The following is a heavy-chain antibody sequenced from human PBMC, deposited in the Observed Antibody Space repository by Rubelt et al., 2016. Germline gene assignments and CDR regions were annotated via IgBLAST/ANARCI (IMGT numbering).Heavy chain of an antibody. V-gene: IGHV3-48*04. CDR2: ISSGSSAK. J-gene: IGHJ4*02. D-gene: IGHD6-6*01. CDR3: ARVESSIASRSDI. CDR1: GFSFRTYS. Sequence: EVQLVVSGGGLVQPGGSLRLSCGASGFSFRTYSMNWVRQAPGKGLEWVSYISSGSSAKYYADSVKGRFTISRDNAKNSLYLQMNSLRAEDTAVYYCARVESSIASRSDIWGRGTLVTVSS.